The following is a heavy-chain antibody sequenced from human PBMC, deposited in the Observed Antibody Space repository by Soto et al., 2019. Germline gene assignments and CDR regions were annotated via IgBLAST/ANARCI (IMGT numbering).Heavy chain of an antibody. CDR2: INTSGGNS. D-gene: IGHD2-15*01. Sequence: HLAQSGPEVKRPGASVKISCKASGFIFTDWFMHWVRQAPGQGPEWMGIINTSGGNSIYSQKFQASVTMTRDTSTSTLYVELSSLKSADTAVYYCAKEGDIHGEVDDWGKGTLVTVS. J-gene: IGHJ4*02. CDR3: AKEGDIHGEVDD. V-gene: IGHV1-46*01. CDR1: GFIFTDWF.